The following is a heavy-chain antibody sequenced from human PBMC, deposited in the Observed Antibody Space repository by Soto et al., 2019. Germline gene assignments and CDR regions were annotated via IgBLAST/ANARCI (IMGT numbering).Heavy chain of an antibody. CDR2: TYYRSRWYN. V-gene: IGHV6-1*01. CDR1: GYSVSSNSAA. Sequence: PSQTLSLTCAISGYSVSSNSAAWNWIRQSPSRGLEWLGRTYYRSRWYNDYAVSVKSRITANPDTSKNQFSLHLNSVTPEDTAVYYCAGTTSLQWYYMDVWDKGTTVTVSS. J-gene: IGHJ6*03. D-gene: IGHD1-7*01. CDR3: AGTTSLQWYYMDV.